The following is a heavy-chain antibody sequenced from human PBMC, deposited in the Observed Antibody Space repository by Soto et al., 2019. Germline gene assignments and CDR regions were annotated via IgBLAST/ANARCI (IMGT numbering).Heavy chain of an antibody. D-gene: IGHD6-13*01. CDR3: ARQSIAAAGTFLYYGMDV. Sequence: PGESLKISCKGSGYSFTSYWICWVRQMPWKGLEWMGIIYPGDSDTRYSPSFQGQVTISADKSISTAYPQWSSLKASDTAMYYCARQSIAAAGTFLYYGMDVWGQGTTVTVS. CDR2: IYPGDSDT. CDR1: GYSFTSYW. J-gene: IGHJ6*02. V-gene: IGHV5-51*01.